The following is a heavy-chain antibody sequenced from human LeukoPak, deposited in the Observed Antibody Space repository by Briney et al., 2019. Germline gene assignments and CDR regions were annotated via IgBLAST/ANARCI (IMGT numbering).Heavy chain of an antibody. D-gene: IGHD3-10*02. CDR3: AELGITMIGGV. CDR1: GFTFDGYA. Sequence: GGSLRLSCAASGFTFDGYAMHWVRQAPGKGVEWVSGISWNSGGIGYADSVKGRFTISRDNAKNSLYLQMNSLRAEDTAVYYCAELGITMIGGVWGKGTTVTISS. CDR2: ISWNSGGI. V-gene: IGHV3-9*01. J-gene: IGHJ6*04.